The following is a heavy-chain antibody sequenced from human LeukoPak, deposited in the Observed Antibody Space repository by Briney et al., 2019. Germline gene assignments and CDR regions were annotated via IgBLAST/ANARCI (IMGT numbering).Heavy chain of an antibody. V-gene: IGHV3-23*01. CDR1: GFTFSNYA. Sequence: GGSLRLSCAASGFTFSNYAMSWVRQAPGKGLEWVSAISGSGGNTYYADSVKGRFTISRDNAKNSLYLQMNSLRAEDTAVYYCARVSRQWFDPWGQGTLVTVSS. CDR2: ISGSGGNT. CDR3: ARVSRQWFDP. J-gene: IGHJ5*02.